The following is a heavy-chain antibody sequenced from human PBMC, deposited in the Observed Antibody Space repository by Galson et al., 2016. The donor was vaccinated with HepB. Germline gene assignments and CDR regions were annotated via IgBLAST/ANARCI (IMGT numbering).Heavy chain of an antibody. D-gene: IGHD7-27*01. V-gene: IGHV6-1*01. J-gene: IGHJ4*02. CDR3: ARDYWGFFDY. CDR1: GDSVSRISLA. CDR2: TYYRSKWYN. Sequence: CAISGDSVSRISLAWNWIRQSPSRGLEWLGRTYYRSKWYNDYAASVKSRISINPDTSKNQFSLHLYSVTPEDTAVYYCARDYWGFFDYWGQGTLVTVS.